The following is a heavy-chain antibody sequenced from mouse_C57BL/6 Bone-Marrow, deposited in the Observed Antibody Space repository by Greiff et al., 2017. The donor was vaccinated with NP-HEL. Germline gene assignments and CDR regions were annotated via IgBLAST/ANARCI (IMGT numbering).Heavy chain of an antibody. CDR2: IDPNSGGT. Sequence: QVQLQQPGAELVKPGASVKLSCKASGYTFTSYWMHWVKQRPGRGLEWIGRIDPNSGGTKYNEQFKSKATLPGDKPSSTAYMQLSSLTSEDAAVFYCARGCSTIPPWYFAVWGTGTPVTVSS. V-gene: IGHV1-72*01. CDR3: ARGCSTIPPWYFAV. CDR1: GYTFTSYW. J-gene: IGHJ1*03.